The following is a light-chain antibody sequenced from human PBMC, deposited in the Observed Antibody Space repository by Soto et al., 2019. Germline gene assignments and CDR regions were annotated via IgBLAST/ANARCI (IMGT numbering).Light chain of an antibody. V-gene: IGLV1-44*01. CDR3: AAWDDSRNGPV. CDR1: SSNIGTNT. CDR2: ISD. J-gene: IGLJ2*01. Sequence: QSVLTQPPSASGTPGQRVTISCSGGSSNIGTNTVNWYQQLPGTAPQLLIYISDQRPSGVPDRFSGSKSGASASLAISGLQSEDEADYYCAAWDDSRNGPVFGGGTKLTVL.